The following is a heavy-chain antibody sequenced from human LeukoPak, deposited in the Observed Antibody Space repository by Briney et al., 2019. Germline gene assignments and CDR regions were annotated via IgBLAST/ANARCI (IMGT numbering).Heavy chain of an antibody. J-gene: IGHJ4*02. CDR1: GFTFSSYG. V-gene: IGHV3-30*18. Sequence: PGGSLRLSCAASGFTFSSYGMHWVRQAPGKGLEWVAVTSYDGSNKYYADSVKGRFTISRDNSKNTLYLQMNSLRAGDTAVYYCAKDSSGYPDYWGQGTLVTVSS. CDR2: TSYDGSNK. CDR3: AKDSSGYPDY. D-gene: IGHD3-22*01.